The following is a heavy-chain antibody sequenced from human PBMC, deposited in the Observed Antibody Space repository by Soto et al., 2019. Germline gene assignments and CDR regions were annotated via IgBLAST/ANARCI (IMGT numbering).Heavy chain of an antibody. CDR2: TRNKANSYTT. CDR1: GFTFSDHY. J-gene: IGHJ2*01. Sequence: GGSLRLSCAASGFTFSDHYMDWVRQAPGKGLEWVGRTRNKANSYTTEYAASVKGRFTISRDDSKNSLYLQMNSRKTEDTAVYYCARGYCSNGVCYRYIDLWGRGTLVTVSS. D-gene: IGHD2-8*01. CDR3: ARGYCSNGVCYRYIDL. V-gene: IGHV3-72*01.